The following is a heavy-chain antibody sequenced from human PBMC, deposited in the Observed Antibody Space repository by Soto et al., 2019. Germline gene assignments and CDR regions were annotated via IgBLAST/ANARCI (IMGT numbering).Heavy chain of an antibody. Sequence: ASVKVSCKASGYTFTSYGISWVRQAPGQGLEWMGWISAYNGNTNYAQKLQGRVTMTTDTSTSTAYMELRSLRSDDTAVYYCAREPVDTAMASLTNYYYYYYGMDVWGQGTTVTVSS. D-gene: IGHD5-18*01. CDR1: GYTFTSYG. CDR3: AREPVDTAMASLTNYYYYYYGMDV. CDR2: ISAYNGNT. V-gene: IGHV1-18*01. J-gene: IGHJ6*02.